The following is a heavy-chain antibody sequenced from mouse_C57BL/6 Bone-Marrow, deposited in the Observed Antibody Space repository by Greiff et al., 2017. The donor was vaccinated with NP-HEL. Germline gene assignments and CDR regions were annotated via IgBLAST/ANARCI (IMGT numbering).Heavy chain of an antibody. Sequence: EVKVEESGGGLVKPGGSLKLSCAASGFTFSSYAMSWVRQTPEKRLEWVATISDGGSYTYYPDNVKGRFTISRDNAKNNLYLQMSHLKAEDTAMYYCARDDYDGTAWFAYWGQGTLVTVSA. CDR3: ARDDYDGTAWFAY. CDR1: GFTFSSYA. J-gene: IGHJ3*01. CDR2: ISDGGSYT. D-gene: IGHD2-3*01. V-gene: IGHV5-4*01.